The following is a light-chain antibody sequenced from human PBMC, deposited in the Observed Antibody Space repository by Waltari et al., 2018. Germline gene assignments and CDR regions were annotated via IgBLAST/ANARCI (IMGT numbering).Light chain of an antibody. V-gene: IGKV4-1*01. CDR3: QQSYTTPYT. J-gene: IGKJ2*01. Sequence: DIVMTQSPDSLAVSLGERATINCKSSQSVFYSSREKNSLAWYQQRPGQPPKLLIYWASTRESGVPDRFSGSGSGTDFTLTISSLQAEDVAVYYCQQSYTTPYTFGQGTKVEIK. CDR1: QSVFYSSREKNS. CDR2: WAS.